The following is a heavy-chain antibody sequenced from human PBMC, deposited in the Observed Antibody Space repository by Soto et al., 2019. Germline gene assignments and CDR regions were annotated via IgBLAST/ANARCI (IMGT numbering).Heavy chain of an antibody. V-gene: IGHV1-69*12. CDR1: GGTFSSYA. CDR2: IIPIFGTA. Sequence: QVQLVQSGAEVKKPGSSVKVSCKASGGTFSSYAISWVRQAPGQGLEWMGGIIPIFGTANYAQKFQGRVTITAADSTSTAYLELSSLRSEDTAVYYCGSPGRGRSGYFYYYGMDVWGQGTTVTVSS. J-gene: IGHJ6*02. D-gene: IGHD2-15*01. CDR3: GSPGRGRSGYFYYYGMDV.